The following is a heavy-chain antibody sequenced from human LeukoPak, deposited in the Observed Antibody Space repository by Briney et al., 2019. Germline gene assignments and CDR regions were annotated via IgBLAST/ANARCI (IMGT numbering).Heavy chain of an antibody. CDR3: ASGAYYDFWTDAFDI. CDR1: GGSFSGYY. Sequence: SETLSLTCAVYGGSFSGYYWSWIRKPPGKGLEWIGEINHSGSTNYNPSLKSRVTISVDTSKNQFSLKLSSVTAADTAVYYCASGAYYDFWTDAFDIWGQGTMVTVSS. D-gene: IGHD3-3*01. V-gene: IGHV4-34*01. CDR2: INHSGST. J-gene: IGHJ3*02.